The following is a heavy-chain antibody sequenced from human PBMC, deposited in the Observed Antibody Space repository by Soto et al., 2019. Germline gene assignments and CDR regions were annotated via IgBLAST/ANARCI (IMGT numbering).Heavy chain of an antibody. J-gene: IGHJ4*02. CDR3: AKAAAADPPLRYFDWLTPVDY. CDR2: ISGCGGST. Sequence: EVQLLESGGGLVQPGGSLRLSCAASGFTFSSYAMSWVRQAPGKGLEWVSAISGCGGSTYYADSVKGRFTISRDNSKNTLYLQMNSLRAEDTAVYYCAKAAAADPPLRYFDWLTPVDYWGQGTLVTVSS. CDR1: GFTFSSYA. D-gene: IGHD3-9*01. V-gene: IGHV3-23*01.